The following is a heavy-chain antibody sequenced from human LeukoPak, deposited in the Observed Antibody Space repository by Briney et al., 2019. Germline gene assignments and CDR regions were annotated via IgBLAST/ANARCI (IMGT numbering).Heavy chain of an antibody. V-gene: IGHV3-48*03. J-gene: IGHJ4*02. CDR2: ISSSGNTI. CDR1: GFTFSSYE. D-gene: IGHD5-12*01. Sequence: GGSLRLSCAASGFTFSSYEMNWVRQAPGKGLEWVLYISSSGNTIYYADSVKGRFTISRDNAKNSLYLQMNNLRAEDTAIYYCARGGYYFDYWGQGTLVTVSS. CDR3: ARGGYYFDY.